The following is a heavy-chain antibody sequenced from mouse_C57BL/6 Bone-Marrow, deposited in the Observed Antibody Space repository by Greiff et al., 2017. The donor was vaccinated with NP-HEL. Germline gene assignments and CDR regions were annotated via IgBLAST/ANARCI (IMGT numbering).Heavy chain of an antibody. CDR1: GFNIKDYY. J-gene: IGHJ4*01. Sequence: VQLKESGAELVRPGASVKLSCTASGFNIKDYYMHWVKQRPEQGLEWIGRIDPEDGDTEYAPKFQGKATMNADTSSNTAYLQLSSLTSEDTAVYYCTRAATEGYYAMDYWGQGTSVTVSS. CDR2: IDPEDGDT. D-gene: IGHD1-1*01. CDR3: TRAATEGYYAMDY. V-gene: IGHV14-1*01.